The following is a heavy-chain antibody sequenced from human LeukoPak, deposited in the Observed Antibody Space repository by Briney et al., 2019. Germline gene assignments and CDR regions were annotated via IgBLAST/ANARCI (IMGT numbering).Heavy chain of an antibody. CDR1: GFTFSSYA. CDR3: AKVFSPEHPSSFDY. J-gene: IGHJ4*02. V-gene: IGHV3-23*01. CDR2: ISGSGGST. Sequence: GGSLRLSCAASGFTFSSYAMHWVRQAPGKGLEWVSAISGSGGSTYYADSVKGRFTISRDNSKNTLYLQMNSLGAEDTAVYYCAKVFSPEHPSSFDYWGQGTLVTVSS. D-gene: IGHD3-9*01.